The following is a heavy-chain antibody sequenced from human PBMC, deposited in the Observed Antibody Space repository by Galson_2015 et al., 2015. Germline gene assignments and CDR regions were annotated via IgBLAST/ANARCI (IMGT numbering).Heavy chain of an antibody. CDR1: GFTFSCYA. J-gene: IGHJ5*01. Sequence: SLRLSCAASGFTFSCYAMTWVRQAPGKGLECVSVISGSAGDIYYADSVRGRFTISRDNSKNTLYLQMSSLRAEDTAVYYCAKGGGPLSGSRDSWGQGTLVTVTS. V-gene: IGHV3-23*01. D-gene: IGHD1-26*01. CDR2: ISGSAGDI. CDR3: AKGGGPLSGSRDS.